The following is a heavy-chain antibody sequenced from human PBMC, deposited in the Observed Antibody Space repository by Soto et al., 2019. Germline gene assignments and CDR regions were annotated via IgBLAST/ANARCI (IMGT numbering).Heavy chain of an antibody. CDR1: GDSVSSNSVA. Sequence: SQTLSLTCAISGDSVSSNSVAWNWIRQSPSRGLEWLGRTYYRSKWYNDYGVTVKGRITINPDTSKNQFSLQLNSVTPEDTAVYYCARGRFNAFGIWGQGTMVPVSS. J-gene: IGHJ3*02. CDR3: ARGRFNAFGI. D-gene: IGHD3-3*01. CDR2: TYYRSKWYN. V-gene: IGHV6-1*01.